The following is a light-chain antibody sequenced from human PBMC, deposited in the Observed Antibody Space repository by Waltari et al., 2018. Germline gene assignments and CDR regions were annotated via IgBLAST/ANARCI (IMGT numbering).Light chain of an antibody. CDR1: NSDVGGYNY. J-gene: IGLJ1*01. V-gene: IGLV2-11*01. CDR3: CSYAGSYTYV. Sequence: QSALTQPRSVSGSPGQSVTISCTGTNSDVGGYNYVSWYQHHPGKAPKLMFYDVSKRPSGVPDRFPGSKSGNPASLTISGLQAEDEADYYCCSYAGSYTYVFGTGTKVTVL. CDR2: DVS.